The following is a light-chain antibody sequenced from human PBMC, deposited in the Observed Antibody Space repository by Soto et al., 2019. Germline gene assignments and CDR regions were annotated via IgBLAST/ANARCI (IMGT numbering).Light chain of an antibody. J-gene: IGKJ4*01. V-gene: IGKV4-1*01. CDR2: WAS. CDR1: QSVLFGSNNY. CDR3: QRYYGTPLT. Sequence: DFVMTQSPDSLAVSLGERATINCKSSQSVLFGSNNYLAWYQQISGQPPKLLINWASTRESGVPDRFSGSGSGTDFTLTISSLQAEDVAVYYCQRYYGTPLTFGGGTKVEIK.